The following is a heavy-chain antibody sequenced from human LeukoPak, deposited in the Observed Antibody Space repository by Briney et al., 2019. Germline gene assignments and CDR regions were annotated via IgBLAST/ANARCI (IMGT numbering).Heavy chain of an antibody. CDR1: GFTFSSYS. CDR2: ISSSSSYI. V-gene: IGHV3-21*01. Sequence: PGGSLRLSCAASGFTFSSYSMNWVRQAPGKGLESVSSISSSSSYIYYADSVKGRFTISRDNAKNSLYLQMNSLRAEDTAVYYCARSTRAIAFDIWGQGTMVTVSS. CDR3: ARSTRAIAFDI. J-gene: IGHJ3*02. D-gene: IGHD2-2*01.